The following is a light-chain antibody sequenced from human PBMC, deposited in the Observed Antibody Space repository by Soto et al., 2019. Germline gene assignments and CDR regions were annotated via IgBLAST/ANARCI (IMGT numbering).Light chain of an antibody. J-gene: IGLJ3*02. Sequence: QSVLTQPPSASETPGQGVTISSSGGYSNIGSHYVYWYQHFPGTAPRLLIFRDGQRPSGVPARFFGSKSDTSASLAITGLRSEDEAHYYCAVWDNSMTAWVFGGGTKLTVL. CDR1: YSNIGSHY. V-gene: IGLV1-47*01. CDR2: RDG. CDR3: AVWDNSMTAWV.